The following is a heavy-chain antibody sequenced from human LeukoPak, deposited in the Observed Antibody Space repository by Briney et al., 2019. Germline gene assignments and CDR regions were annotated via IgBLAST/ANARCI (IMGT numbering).Heavy chain of an antibody. J-gene: IGHJ4*02. CDR2: ISSSGSTI. V-gene: IGHV3-48*03. CDR1: GFTFSSYE. D-gene: IGHD6-13*01. Sequence: GGSLRLSCAASGFTFSSYEMNWVRQAPGKGLEWVSYISSSGSTIYYADSVKGRFTISRDNAKNSLYLQMNSLRAEDTAVYYCARVSLGAAAGTSRWGQGTLVSVSS. CDR3: ARVSLGAAAGTSR.